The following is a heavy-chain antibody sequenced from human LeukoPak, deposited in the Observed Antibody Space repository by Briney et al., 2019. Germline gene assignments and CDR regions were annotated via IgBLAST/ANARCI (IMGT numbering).Heavy chain of an antibody. CDR1: GYTFTDYY. CDR2: INPNSGGT. CDR3: ARDLPSTPNWELDY. V-gene: IGHV1-2*06. J-gene: IGHJ4*02. D-gene: IGHD7-27*01. Sequence: ASVKVSCXASGYTFTDYYIHWVRQAPGQGLEWMERINPNSGGTNDAQNFQGRVTMTRDTSISTAYMELSRLRSDDTAVYYCARDLPSTPNWELDYWGQGTLVTVSS.